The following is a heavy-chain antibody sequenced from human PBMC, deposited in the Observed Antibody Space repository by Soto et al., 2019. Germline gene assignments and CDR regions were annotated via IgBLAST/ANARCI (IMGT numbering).Heavy chain of an antibody. CDR1: GYTFISYG. J-gene: IGHJ4*02. Sequence: QVLLEQSGAEVKRAGASVKVSCKGSGYTFISYGIAWVRQAPGQGLEWMGWISTYNGNTKYAQKFQDRVTMTTDTSTSTAYMDVRSLRSDVTDVYYCARAGYSTSWVRISATGVHCVEIDYWGQGTLLTVSS. CDR2: ISTYNGNT. V-gene: IGHV1-18*01. D-gene: IGHD6-13*01. CDR3: ARAGYSTSWVRISATGVHCVEIDY.